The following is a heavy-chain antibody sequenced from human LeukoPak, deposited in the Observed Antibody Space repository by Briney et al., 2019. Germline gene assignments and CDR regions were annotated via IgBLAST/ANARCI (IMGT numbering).Heavy chain of an antibody. Sequence: ASVKVSCKASEYTFTSHDINWVRQATGQGLEWMGWVNPNSGNTGYAQKFQGRVTMTRNTSISTAYMELSSLRSEDTAVYYCANEEWYRFDYWGQGTLVTVPS. J-gene: IGHJ4*02. CDR3: ANEEWYRFDY. CDR2: VNPNSGNT. D-gene: IGHD2-8*01. V-gene: IGHV1-8*01. CDR1: EYTFTSHD.